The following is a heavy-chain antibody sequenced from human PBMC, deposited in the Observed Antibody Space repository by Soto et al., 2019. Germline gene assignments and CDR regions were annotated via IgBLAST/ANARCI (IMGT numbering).Heavy chain of an antibody. D-gene: IGHD5-18*01. Sequence: ASVKVSCKASGFTSTSSAVQWVRQARGQRLEWIGWIVVGSGNTNYAQKFQERVTITRDMSTSTAYMELSSLRSEDTAVYYCAADRGDTAMGALDHWGHGTLVSAPQ. CDR3: AADRGDTAMGALDH. J-gene: IGHJ4*01. CDR2: IVVGSGNT. V-gene: IGHV1-58*01. CDR1: GFTSTSSA.